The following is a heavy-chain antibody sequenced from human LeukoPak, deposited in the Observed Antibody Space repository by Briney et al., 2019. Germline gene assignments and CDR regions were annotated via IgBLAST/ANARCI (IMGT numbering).Heavy chain of an antibody. D-gene: IGHD6-13*01. CDR2: IYSGGST. CDR3: AKDLGSSSWYEFDY. CDR1: GFTVSSNY. Sequence: GGSLRLSCAASGFTVSSNYMSWVRQAPGKGLEWASVIYSGGSTYYADSVKGRFTISRDNSKNTLYLQMNSLRAEDTAVYYCAKDLGSSSWYEFDYWGQGTLVTVSS. J-gene: IGHJ4*02. V-gene: IGHV3-53*01.